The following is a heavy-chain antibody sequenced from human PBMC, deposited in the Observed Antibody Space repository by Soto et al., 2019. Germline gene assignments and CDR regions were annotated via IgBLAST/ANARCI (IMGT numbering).Heavy chain of an antibody. CDR2: IYYSGST. J-gene: IGHJ5*02. CDR3: AISLELNCLYWFYL. CDR1: GGSISSYY. V-gene: IGHV4-59*01. D-gene: IGHD1-7*01. Sequence: SETLSLTCTVSGGSISSYYWSWIRQPPGKGLEWIGYIYYSGSTNYNPSLKSRVTISVDTSKNQFSLKLSSVTAADTAVYYCAISLELNCLYWFYLWGQGTPVTVDS.